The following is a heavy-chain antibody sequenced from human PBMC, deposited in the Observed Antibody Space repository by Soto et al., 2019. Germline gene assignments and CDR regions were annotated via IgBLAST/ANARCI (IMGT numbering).Heavy chain of an antibody. D-gene: IGHD6-6*01. CDR1: GYIFSKYW. Sequence: GESLKISCKSSGYIFSKYWIGWVRQMPGKGLEWMGIIYPGDSDTRYSPSFQGQVTISADKSITTAYLQWRSLKASDTAIYYCVVYSSSSGRHFDHWGQGTLVTVSS. CDR2: IYPGDSDT. J-gene: IGHJ4*02. V-gene: IGHV5-51*01. CDR3: VVYSSSSGRHFDH.